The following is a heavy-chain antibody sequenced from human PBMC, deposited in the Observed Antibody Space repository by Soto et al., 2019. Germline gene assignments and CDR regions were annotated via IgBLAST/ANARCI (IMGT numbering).Heavy chain of an antibody. CDR1: GGSISSYY. CDR2: IDPSDSYT. D-gene: IGHD1-1*01. CDR3: ARHFRGWLQLRSTYGMDV. V-gene: IGHV5-10-1*01. J-gene: IGHJ6*02. Sequence: ETLSLTCTVSGGSISSYYWIWIRQPPGKGLEWMGRIDPSDSYTNYSPSFQGHVTISADKSISTAYLQWSSLKASDTAMYYCARHFRGWLQLRSTYGMDVWGQGTTVTVSS.